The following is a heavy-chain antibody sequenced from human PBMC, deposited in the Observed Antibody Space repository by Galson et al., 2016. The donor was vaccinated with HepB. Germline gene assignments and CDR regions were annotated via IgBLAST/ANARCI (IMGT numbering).Heavy chain of an antibody. CDR2: INGDTGNI. Sequence: SVKVSCKASVFTKYVIQWVRQAPGQRLEWMGWINGDTGNIIYSKKFEGRVTMTWDRRARTAYMELSSLRFGDTAVYYCARGGWMHGSGWFGSYDLWGQGTMVSVSS. CDR3: ARGGWMHGSGWFGSYDL. V-gene: IGHV1-3*01. CDR1: VFTKYV. J-gene: IGHJ3*01. D-gene: IGHD6-19*01.